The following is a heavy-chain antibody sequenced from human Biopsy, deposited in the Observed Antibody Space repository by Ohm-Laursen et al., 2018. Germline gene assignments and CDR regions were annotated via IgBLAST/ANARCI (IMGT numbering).Heavy chain of an antibody. Sequence: ASVKVSCKVSGYTLNELSMHWVRQVPGKGLEWMGGFAPENGKTVYAQNFQARVSLTEDASTDTAYMELRSLRSEDTAVYYCAADINVWSVNCWGQGTQVTVSS. D-gene: IGHD1-1*01. CDR1: GYTLNELS. V-gene: IGHV1-24*01. CDR3: AADINVWSVNC. J-gene: IGHJ4*02. CDR2: FAPENGKT.